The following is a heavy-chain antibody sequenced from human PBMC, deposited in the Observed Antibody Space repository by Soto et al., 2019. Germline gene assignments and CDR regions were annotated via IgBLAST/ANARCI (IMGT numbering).Heavy chain of an antibody. CDR2: IHPTDSYA. CDR1: EYTFSKNW. Sequence: PGESLKISCEGSEYTFSKNWIHWVRQMPGKGLEWMGRIHPTDSYAHYSPSFQGHVTISVDKSISTAFLQWSALEASDTAMYYCAIKYFYDSTGFHWGPGTLVTVSS. J-gene: IGHJ4*02. V-gene: IGHV5-10-1*01. D-gene: IGHD3-22*01. CDR3: AIKYFYDSTGFH.